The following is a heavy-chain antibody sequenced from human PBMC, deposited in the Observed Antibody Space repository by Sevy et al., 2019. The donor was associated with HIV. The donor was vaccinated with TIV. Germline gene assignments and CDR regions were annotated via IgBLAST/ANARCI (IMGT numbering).Heavy chain of an antibody. V-gene: IGHV3-7*01. J-gene: IGHJ4*02. CDR1: GFTFSNSW. CDR2: IKEHGSDK. D-gene: IGHD3-16*01. CDR3: VKGRGGY. Sequence: GSPRLSCVASGFTFSNSWMGWVRQAPGKGLEWVATIKEHGSDKDYVDSVKSRFIVSRDNAKNSVFLQMNSLRDEDTAVYYCVKGRGGYWGQGALVTVSS.